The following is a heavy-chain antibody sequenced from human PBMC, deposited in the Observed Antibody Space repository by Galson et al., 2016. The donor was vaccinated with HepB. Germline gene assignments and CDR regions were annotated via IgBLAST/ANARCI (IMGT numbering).Heavy chain of an antibody. CDR3: ARAGLRYFDWFSPYYFDY. D-gene: IGHD3-9*01. Sequence: SVKVSCKASGYTFTGHCIHWVRQAPGQGLEWMGWINPNSGGPKFAVKFQGRVTVTRDTSTSIAYMELSRLRSDDTAVYFCARAGLRYFDWFSPYYFDYWGQGTLVTVSS. CDR2: INPNSGGP. CDR1: GYTFTGHC. V-gene: IGHV1-2*02. J-gene: IGHJ4*02.